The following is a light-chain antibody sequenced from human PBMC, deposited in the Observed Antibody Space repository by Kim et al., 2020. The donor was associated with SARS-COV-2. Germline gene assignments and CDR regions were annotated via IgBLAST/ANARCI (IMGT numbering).Light chain of an antibody. CDR1: QSVRSN. CDR2: GAS. CDR3: QQYNSWPLT. J-gene: IGKJ4*01. Sequence: VSPGERATLSCRASQSVRSNLAWYQQKPGQAPRLLIYGASTRATGIPARFSGSGSGTEFTLTISSLQSGDFAVYYCQQYNSWPLTFGGGTKVDIK. V-gene: IGKV3-15*01.